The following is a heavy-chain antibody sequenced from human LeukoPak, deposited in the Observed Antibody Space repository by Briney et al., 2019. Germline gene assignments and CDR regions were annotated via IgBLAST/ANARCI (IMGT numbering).Heavy chain of an antibody. CDR2: IYPGDSDT. V-gene: IGHV5-51*01. CDR3: AGVYYATRTLLWGPFDY. D-gene: IGHD2-8*01. J-gene: IGHJ4*02. CDR1: GYSFTSYW. Sequence: GESLKISFNGSGYSFTSYWIGWVRQMPGKGLEWMGIIYPGDSDTRYSPSFQGQVTISADKSISTAYLQWSLLRDSDTAMYYGAGVYYATRTLLWGPFDYWGQGTLVTVSS.